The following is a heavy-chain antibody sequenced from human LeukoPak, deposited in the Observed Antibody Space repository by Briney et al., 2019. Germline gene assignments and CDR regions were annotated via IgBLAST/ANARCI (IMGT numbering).Heavy chain of an antibody. V-gene: IGHV3-66*01. Sequence: PGGALRLSCAAPGFTVSSNYMSWVRQAPGKGLEWGSIIYIGDNTYYADSVKGRFTSSRDNSKNTLYLQMNSLRAEDTAVYYCARGKGSSWPYYFDYWGQGTLVTVSS. CDR3: ARGKGSSWPYYFDY. CDR1: GFTVSSNY. D-gene: IGHD6-13*01. J-gene: IGHJ4*02. CDR2: IYIGDNT.